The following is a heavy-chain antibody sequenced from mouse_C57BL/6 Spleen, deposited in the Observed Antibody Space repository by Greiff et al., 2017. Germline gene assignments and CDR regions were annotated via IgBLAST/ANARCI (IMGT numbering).Heavy chain of an antibody. D-gene: IGHD4-1*01. J-gene: IGHJ1*03. CDR3: ARHWGPGTEGYFDV. Sequence: EVKLQESGGDLVKPGGSLKLSCAASGFTFSSYGMSWVRQTPDKRLEWVATISSGGSYTYYPDSVKGRFTISRDNAKNTLYLQMSSLKSEDTAMYYCARHWGPGTEGYFDVWGTGTTVTVSS. CDR2: ISSGGSYT. CDR1: GFTFSSYG. V-gene: IGHV5-6*01.